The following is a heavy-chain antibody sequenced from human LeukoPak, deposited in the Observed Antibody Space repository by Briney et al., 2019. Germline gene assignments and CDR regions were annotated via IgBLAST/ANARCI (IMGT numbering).Heavy chain of an antibody. CDR3: ARGGYCSAGSCYSPFAY. CDR2: INPNSGGT. D-gene: IGHD2-15*01. J-gene: IGHJ4*02. V-gene: IGHV1-2*02. Sequence: VASVKVSCKASGYTFTGYYMHWVRQAPGQGLEWMGWINPNSGGTNYAQKFQGRVTMTRDTSISTAYMELSRLRSEDTAVYYCARGGYCSAGSCYSPFAYWGQGTLVTVSS. CDR1: GYTFTGYY.